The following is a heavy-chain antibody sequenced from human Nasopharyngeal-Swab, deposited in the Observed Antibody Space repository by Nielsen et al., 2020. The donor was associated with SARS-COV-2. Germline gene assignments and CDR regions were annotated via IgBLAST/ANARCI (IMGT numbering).Heavy chain of an antibody. V-gene: IGHV3-9*01. D-gene: IGHD5-18*01. CDR1: GFTFQNYA. CDR3: AKARRTDTYGYECFDS. J-gene: IGHJ4*02. Sequence: SLKISCAASGFTFQNYAMHWVRQPPGKGLEWVSGITWNCGNKGYAESVQGRFTISRDNAKNSLYLQMNSLRAEDTALYYCAKARRTDTYGYECFDSWGQGTLVTVSS. CDR2: ITWNCGNK.